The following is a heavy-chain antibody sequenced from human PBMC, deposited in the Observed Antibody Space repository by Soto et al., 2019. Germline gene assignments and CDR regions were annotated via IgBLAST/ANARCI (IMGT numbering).Heavy chain of an antibody. CDR1: GFTFSSYG. J-gene: IGHJ5*02. Sequence: QVPLVESGGGVVQPGRSLRLSCAASGFTFSSYGMHWVRQAPGKGLEWVAVIWYDGSNKYYADSVKGRFTISRDNSKNTLYLQMNILRDEDTAVYYCARASGTVTTSAWFDPWGQGTLGNVSA. CDR3: ARASGTVTTSAWFDP. V-gene: IGHV3-33*01. CDR2: IWYDGSNK. D-gene: IGHD4-17*01.